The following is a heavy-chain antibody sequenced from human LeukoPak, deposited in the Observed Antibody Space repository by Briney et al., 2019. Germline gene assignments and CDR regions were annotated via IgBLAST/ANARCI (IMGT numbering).Heavy chain of an antibody. D-gene: IGHD3-22*01. Sequence: SETLSLTCSVSGGSISGHYWTWIRQPPGKGLEWIGYIYYSGSTNYNPSLKGRVTISVDTSKNQFSLKLSSVTAADTAMYYCARTYYYDSSPFDYWGQGTLVTVSS. V-gene: IGHV4-59*11. CDR1: GGSISGHY. CDR2: IYYSGST. CDR3: ARTYYYDSSPFDY. J-gene: IGHJ4*02.